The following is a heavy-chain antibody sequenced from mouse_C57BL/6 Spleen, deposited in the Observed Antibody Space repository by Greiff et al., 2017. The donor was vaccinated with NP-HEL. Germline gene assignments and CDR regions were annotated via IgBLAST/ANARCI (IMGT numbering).Heavy chain of an antibody. D-gene: IGHD1-1*01. V-gene: IGHV5-4*01. CDR1: GFTFSSYA. CDR3: ARDGGYYGSSPWFAY. Sequence: EVQLQESGGGLVKPGGSLKLSCAASGFTFSSYAMSWVRQTPEKRLEWVATISDGGSYTYYPDNVKGRFTISRDNAKNNLYLQMSHLKSEDTAMYYCARDGGYYGSSPWFAYWGQGTLVTVSA. CDR2: ISDGGSYT. J-gene: IGHJ3*01.